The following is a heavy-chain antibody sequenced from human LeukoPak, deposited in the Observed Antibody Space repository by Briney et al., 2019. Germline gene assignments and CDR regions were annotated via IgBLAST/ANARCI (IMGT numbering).Heavy chain of an antibody. J-gene: IGHJ4*02. CDR3: AVMTQGY. CDR1: GGSISNTSYY. CDR2: ASYSGST. V-gene: IGHV4-39*05. D-gene: IGHD3-16*01. Sequence: SETPSLTCTVSGGSISNTSYYWGWIRQPPGNGLEWIGSASYSGSTYYNPSLKSRVTISVDTSKNQFSLKLSSVTAADTAVYYCAVMTQGYWGQGTLVTVSS.